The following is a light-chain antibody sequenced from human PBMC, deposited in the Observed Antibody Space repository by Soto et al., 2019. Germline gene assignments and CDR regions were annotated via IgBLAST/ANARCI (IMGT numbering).Light chain of an antibody. V-gene: IGLV1-40*01. CDR1: SSNIGAGYD. J-gene: IGLJ2*01. Sequence: QPVLTQPPSVSGAPGQRVTISCTGSSSNIGAGYDVHWYQQLPGTAPKLLIYGNSNRPSGVPDRFSGSKSGTSASLAITGLQAEDEADYYCQSYDSSLSALVVFGGGTKLTVL. CDR3: QSYDSSLSALVV. CDR2: GNS.